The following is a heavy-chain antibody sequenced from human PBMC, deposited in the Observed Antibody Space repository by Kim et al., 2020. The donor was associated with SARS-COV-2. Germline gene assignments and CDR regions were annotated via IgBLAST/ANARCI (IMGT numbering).Heavy chain of an antibody. CDR1: GFTFSSYG. D-gene: IGHD4-17*01. CDR2: ISYDGSNK. CDR3: AKDHRVGDYGDYEDPPRYYGMDV. J-gene: IGHJ6*02. Sequence: GGSLRLSCAASGFTFSSYGMHWVRQAPGKGLEWVAVISYDGSNKYYADSVKGRFTISRDNSKNTLYLQMNSLRAEDTAVYYCAKDHRVGDYGDYEDPPRYYGMDVWGQGNTVTVSS. V-gene: IGHV3-30*18.